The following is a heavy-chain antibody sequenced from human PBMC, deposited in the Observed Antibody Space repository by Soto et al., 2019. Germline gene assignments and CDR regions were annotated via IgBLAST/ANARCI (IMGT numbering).Heavy chain of an antibody. CDR2: INANNGDT. J-gene: IGHJ5*02. Sequence: GASVKVSCKASGFTLTTYGVTWVRQAPGQGLEWMGCINANNGDTHYAQKFQGRVTMTTDTSTNTSYMELGSLRPDDTAVYYCARSRYSSLPGDRWGQGTLVTVSS. CDR1: GFTLTTYG. D-gene: IGHD6-19*01. CDR3: ARSRYSSLPGDR. V-gene: IGHV1-18*01.